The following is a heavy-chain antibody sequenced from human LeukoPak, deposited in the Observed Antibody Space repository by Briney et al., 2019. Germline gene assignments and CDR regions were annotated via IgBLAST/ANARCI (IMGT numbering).Heavy chain of an antibody. V-gene: IGHV3-66*01. CDR3: ARGGVINYYYYGMDV. D-gene: IGHD3-10*01. Sequence: PGGSLRLSCAASGFTVSSNYMSWVRQAPGKGLEWVSVIYSGGSTYYADSVKGRFTISRDNSKNTLYLQMNSLRAEDTAVYYCARGGVINYYYYGMDVWGQGTTVTVSS. J-gene: IGHJ6*02. CDR1: GFTVSSNY. CDR2: IYSGGST.